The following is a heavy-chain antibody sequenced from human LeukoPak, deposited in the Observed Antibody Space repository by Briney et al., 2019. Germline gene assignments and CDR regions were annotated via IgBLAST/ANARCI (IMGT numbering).Heavy chain of an antibody. D-gene: IGHD6-19*01. CDR2: ISSSSSYI. Sequence: GGSPRLSCAASGFTFSSYSMNWVRQAPGKGLEWVSSISSSSSYIYYADSVKGRFTISRDNSKNTLYLQMNSLRAEDTAVYYCARESRRAVAGTRGMDVWGQGTTVTVSS. J-gene: IGHJ6*02. V-gene: IGHV3-21*01. CDR3: ARESRRAVAGTRGMDV. CDR1: GFTFSSYS.